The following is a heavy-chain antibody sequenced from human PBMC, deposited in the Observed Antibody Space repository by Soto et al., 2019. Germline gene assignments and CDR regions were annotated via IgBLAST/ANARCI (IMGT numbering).Heavy chain of an antibody. D-gene: IGHD3-3*01. CDR3: ARSPDKLRFWEWLPSGDV. CDR1: GGSFSGYY. J-gene: IGHJ6*04. Sequence: QVQLQQWGAGLLKPSETLSLTCAVYGGSFSGYYWSWIRQPPGKGLEWIGEINHSGSTNYNPSLKSGVTITVDTSKNQFSLKLSSVTAADTAVYYCARSPDKLRFWEWLPSGDVWGKGTTVTVSS. CDR2: INHSGST. V-gene: IGHV4-34*01.